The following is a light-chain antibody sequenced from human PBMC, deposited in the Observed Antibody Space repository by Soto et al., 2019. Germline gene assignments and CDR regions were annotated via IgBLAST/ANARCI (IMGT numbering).Light chain of an antibody. CDR2: DVS. CDR1: SSDIGGYNF. J-gene: IGLJ1*01. V-gene: IGLV2-14*03. Sequence: QSALTQPASVSGSPGQSITISCTGTSSDIGGYNFVSWYQHHPGKAPKLLIHDVSNRPSGVSSRFSGSKSGNTASLTISGLQAEEEADYYCNSYRTVSTYVFGTGTKLTVL. CDR3: NSYRTVSTYV.